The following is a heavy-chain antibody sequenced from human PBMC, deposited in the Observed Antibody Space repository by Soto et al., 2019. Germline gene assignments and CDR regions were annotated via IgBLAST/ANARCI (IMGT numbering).Heavy chain of an antibody. J-gene: IGHJ5*02. D-gene: IGHD5-18*01. CDR1: GGSISSGDYY. Sequence: SETLSLTCTVSGGSISSGDYYWRWIRQPPGKGLEWIGYIYYSGSTYYNPSLKSRVTISVDTSKNQFSLKLSSVTAADTAVYYCAIVGLEGYIFDRWNGFDPWGQGTLVTVSS. V-gene: IGHV4-30-4*01. CDR3: AIVGLEGYIFDRWNGFDP. CDR2: IYYSGST.